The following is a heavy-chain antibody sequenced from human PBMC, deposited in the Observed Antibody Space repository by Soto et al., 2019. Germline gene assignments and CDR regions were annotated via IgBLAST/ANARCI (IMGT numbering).Heavy chain of an antibody. Sequence: QGQLVESGGGLVKPGGSLRLSCVASGFTFSDYYMNWIRQAPGKGLEWISYISTSGTTTYYADSVKGRFTISRDNANNSLYLQMYRLRAEDTALYYCGRHAIAERLKKTWFAPWGQGTLVSVSS. J-gene: IGHJ5*02. D-gene: IGHD2-21*01. CDR1: GFTFSDYY. CDR2: ISTSGTTT. V-gene: IGHV3-11*01. CDR3: GRHAIAERLKKTWFAP.